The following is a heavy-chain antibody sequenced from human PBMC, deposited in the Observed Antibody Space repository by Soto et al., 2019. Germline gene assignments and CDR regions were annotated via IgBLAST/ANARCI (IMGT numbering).Heavy chain of an antibody. Sequence: QVQLVQSGAEVKKPGASVKVSCKASGYTFTGYYMHWVRQAPGQGLEWMGWINPNSGGTNYAQKFQGRVTMTRDTSISTAYMELSRLRSDDTAVYYCARGGSESVRGVMGYYYYGMDVWGQGTTVTVSS. D-gene: IGHD3-10*01. V-gene: IGHV1-2*02. J-gene: IGHJ6*02. CDR3: ARGGSESVRGVMGYYYYGMDV. CDR1: GYTFTGYY. CDR2: INPNSGGT.